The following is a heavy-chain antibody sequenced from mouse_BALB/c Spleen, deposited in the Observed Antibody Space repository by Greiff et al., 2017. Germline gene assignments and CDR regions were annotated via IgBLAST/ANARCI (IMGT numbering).Heavy chain of an antibody. CDR3: ARRLLDY. V-gene: IGHV5-6*02. D-gene: IGHD1-1*01. Sequence: EVMLVESGGDLVKPGWSLKLSCAASGFTFSSYGMSWVRQTPDKRLEWVATISSGGSYTYYPDSVKGRFTISRDNAKNTLYLQMSSLKSEDTAMYYCARRLLDYWGQGTTLTVSS. J-gene: IGHJ2*01. CDR2: ISSGGSYT. CDR1: GFTFSSYG.